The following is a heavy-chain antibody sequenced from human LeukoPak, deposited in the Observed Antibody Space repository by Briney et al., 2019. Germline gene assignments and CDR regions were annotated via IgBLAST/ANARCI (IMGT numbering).Heavy chain of an antibody. V-gene: IGHV1-69*05. CDR1: GGTFSSYA. CDR3: AAYYDFWSGYYTQGYYYYYMDV. J-gene: IGHJ6*03. Sequence: ASVKVSCKASGGTFSSYAISWVRQAPGQGLEWMGGIIPIFGTANYAQKFQGRVTITTDESTSTAYMELSSLRSEDTAVYYRAAYYDFWSGYYTQGYYYYYMDVWGKGTTVTVSS. CDR2: IIPIFGTA. D-gene: IGHD3-3*01.